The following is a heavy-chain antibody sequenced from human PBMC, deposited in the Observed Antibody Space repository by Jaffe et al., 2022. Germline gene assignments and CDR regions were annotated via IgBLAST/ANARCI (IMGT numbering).Heavy chain of an antibody. CDR1: GFTFSSYS. D-gene: IGHD2-21*01. CDR2: ISSSSSYI. J-gene: IGHJ4*02. V-gene: IGHV3-21*01. Sequence: EVQLVESGGGLVKPGGSLRLSCAASGFTFSSYSMNWVRQAPGKGLEWVSSISSSSSYIYYADSVKGRFTISRDNAKNSLYLQMNSLRAEDTAVYYCARDAAYCGGDCNSVGPDHYWGQGTLVTVSS. CDR3: ARDAAYCGGDCNSVGPDHY.